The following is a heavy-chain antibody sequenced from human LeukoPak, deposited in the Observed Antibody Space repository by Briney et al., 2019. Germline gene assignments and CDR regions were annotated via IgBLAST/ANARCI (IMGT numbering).Heavy chain of an antibody. D-gene: IGHD3-10*01. J-gene: IGHJ6*03. CDR1: GGSISSYY. CDR3: ARDNDSSGYYYYYMDV. Sequence: PSETLSLTCTVSGGSISSYYWSWIRQPAGTGLKWIGRIYTSGSTNYNPSLKSRVTMSVDTSKNQFSLTLSSVTAADTAVYYRARDNDSSGYYYYYMDVWGKGTTVTVSS. V-gene: IGHV4-4*07. CDR2: IYTSGST.